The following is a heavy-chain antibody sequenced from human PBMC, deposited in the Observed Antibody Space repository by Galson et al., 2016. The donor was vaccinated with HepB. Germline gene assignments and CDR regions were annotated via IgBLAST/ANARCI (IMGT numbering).Heavy chain of an antibody. Sequence: SLRLSCAASGFTLSKYHMHWVRQAPGKGLEWVALSFHDEDYTYYPDSVKGRFTISIDNTKGTVYLHMNSLRDEDPAVYYCTREANDAFDIWGQGTMVTGSS. CDR1: GFTLSKYH. V-gene: IGHV3-30-3*01. CDR2: SFHDEDYT. J-gene: IGHJ3*02. CDR3: TREANDAFDI.